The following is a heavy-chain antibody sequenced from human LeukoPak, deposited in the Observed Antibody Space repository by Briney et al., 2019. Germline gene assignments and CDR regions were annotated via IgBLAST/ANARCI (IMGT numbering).Heavy chain of an antibody. CDR3: ASLPHPYDAYYYYGMDV. Sequence: SETLSLTCTVSGGSISSGGYYWSWIRQHPGKGLEWIGYIYYSGNTYYNPSLKSRVTISVDTSKNLFSLKLSSVTAADTAVYYCASLPHPYDAYYYYGMDVGGQGTTVTVSS. CDR1: GGSISSGGYY. V-gene: IGHV4-31*03. CDR2: IYYSGNT. D-gene: IGHD3-3*01. J-gene: IGHJ6*02.